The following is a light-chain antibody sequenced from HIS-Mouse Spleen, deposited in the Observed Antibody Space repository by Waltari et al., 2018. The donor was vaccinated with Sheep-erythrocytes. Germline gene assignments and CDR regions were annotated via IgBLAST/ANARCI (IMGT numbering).Light chain of an antibody. CDR1: NLGDNY. CDR3: QAWDSSTAV. Sequence: SYELTQPPSVSVSPGQTASIPCSGDNLGDNYACWYQQKPGQSPVLVIYQESKRPSGIPERFSGSNSGNTATLTISGTQAMDEADYYCQAWDSSTAVFGGGTKLTVL. CDR2: QES. V-gene: IGLV3-1*01. J-gene: IGLJ2*01.